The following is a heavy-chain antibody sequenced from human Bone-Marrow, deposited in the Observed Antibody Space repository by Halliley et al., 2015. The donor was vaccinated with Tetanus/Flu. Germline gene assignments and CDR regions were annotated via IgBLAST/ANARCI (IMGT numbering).Heavy chain of an antibody. D-gene: IGHD2-15*01. CDR1: GASISSSSYY. V-gene: IGHV4-39*01. Sequence: TLSLTCTVSGASISSSSYYWGWVRQPPGKGLEWIGSIYYSGSTYYKSSLKSRVTISVDTAKNQFSLKVSSVTAADTAVYYCVRHESGPGGNIDYWGQGTPVTVSS. J-gene: IGHJ4*02. CDR3: VRHESGPGGNIDY. CDR2: IYYSGST.